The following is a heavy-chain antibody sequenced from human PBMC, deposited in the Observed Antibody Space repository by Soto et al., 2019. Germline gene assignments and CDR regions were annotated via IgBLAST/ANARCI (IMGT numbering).Heavy chain of an antibody. V-gene: IGHV3-15*01. J-gene: IGHJ6*04. CDR3: TISSDIVLMVYHVYRDV. Sequence: EVQLVESGGGLVKPGGSLRLSCAASGFTFSNAWMSWVRQAPGKGLEWVGRIKSKTDGGTTDYAAPVKGRFTISREDSKHTLYLQMNSLKTEDTAVYYCTISSDIVLMVYHVYRDVWGKGTTVTVSS. CDR1: GFTFSNAW. D-gene: IGHD2-8*01. CDR2: IKSKTDGGTT.